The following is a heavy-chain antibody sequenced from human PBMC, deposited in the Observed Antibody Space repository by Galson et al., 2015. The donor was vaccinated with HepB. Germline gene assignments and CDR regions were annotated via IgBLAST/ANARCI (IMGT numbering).Heavy chain of an antibody. J-gene: IGHJ4*02. D-gene: IGHD6-19*01. CDR3: ARDLLDRSGLYSDFDY. CDR1: GFTFSDYS. V-gene: IGHV3-48*01. CDR2: INSASSSI. Sequence: SLRLSCAASGFTFSDYSMNWVRQAPEKGLEWVSYINSASSSIYYADSVKGRFTISRDNAKNSLYLQMNSLRAEDTAVYYCARDLLDRSGLYSDFDYWGQGILVTVSS.